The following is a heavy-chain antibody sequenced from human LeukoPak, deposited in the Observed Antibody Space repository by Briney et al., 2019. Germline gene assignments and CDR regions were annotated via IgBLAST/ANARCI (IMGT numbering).Heavy chain of an antibody. CDR2: IYYTGTT. J-gene: IGHJ5*02. Sequence: SETLSLTCTVSGGSISRSGYYWGWIRQPPGKGLEWIGSIYYTGTTYYNLSLKSRVTISVDTSKNQFSLNLSSVTAADTAMYYCARHIVAGGDPDRFDPWGQGTLVTVSS. V-gene: IGHV4-39*01. CDR1: GGSISRSGYY. CDR3: ARHIVAGGDPDRFDP. D-gene: IGHD6-13*01.